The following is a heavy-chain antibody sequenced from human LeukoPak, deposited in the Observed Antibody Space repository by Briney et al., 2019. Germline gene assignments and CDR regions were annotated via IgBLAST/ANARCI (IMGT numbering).Heavy chain of an antibody. CDR1: GYSFTSYW. CDR2: IYPGDSDT. CDR3: ARRRRYGGNRDAFDI. D-gene: IGHD4-23*01. V-gene: IGHV5-51*01. J-gene: IGHJ3*02. Sequence: GESLKISCKGSGYSFTSYWIGWVRQMPGKGLEWMGIIYPGDSDTRYSPSFLGQVTISADKSISTAYLQWSSLKASDTAMYYCARRRRYGGNRDAFDIWGQGTMVTVSS.